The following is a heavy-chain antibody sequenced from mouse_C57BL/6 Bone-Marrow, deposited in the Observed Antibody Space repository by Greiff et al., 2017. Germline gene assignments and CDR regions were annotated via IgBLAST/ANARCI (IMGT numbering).Heavy chain of an antibody. V-gene: IGHV3-1*01. D-gene: IGHD1-1*01. J-gene: IGHJ1*03. CDR2: ISYSGST. Sequence: EVHLVESGPGMVKPSQSLSLTCTVTGYSITSGYDWHLIRHFPGNKLEWMCHISYSGSTNYNPSLKSRISITHDTSNNHFFLKLKSVTTEDTATYYCARYYEGYFDVWGTGTTVTVSS. CDR1: GYSITSGYD. CDR3: ARYYEGYFDV.